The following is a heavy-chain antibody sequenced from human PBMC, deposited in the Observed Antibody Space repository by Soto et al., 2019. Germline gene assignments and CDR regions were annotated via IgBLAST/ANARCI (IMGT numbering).Heavy chain of an antibody. CDR1: GGSVSSAGYY. D-gene: IGHD2-15*01. V-gene: IGHV4-61*03. J-gene: IGHJ4*02. Sequence: PSETLSLTCNVSGGSVSSAGYYWTWIRQPPGKGLEWIGYVYYSGSTKYGPSLKSRVTISIDTSKNHFSLKLNSVTAADTAVYYCARELSCSGGNCYNYFDYWGQGTLVTVSS. CDR3: ARELSCSGGNCYNYFDY. CDR2: VYYSGST.